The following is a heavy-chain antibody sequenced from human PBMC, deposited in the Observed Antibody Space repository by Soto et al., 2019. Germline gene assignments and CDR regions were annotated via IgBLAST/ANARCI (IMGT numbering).Heavy chain of an antibody. V-gene: IGHV4-61*01. J-gene: IGHJ4*02. Sequence: SETLSLTCTVSGGSISSSSYYWSWIRQPPGKGLEWIGYIYYSGSTNYNPSLKSRVTISVDTSKNQFSLKLSSVTAADTAVYYCARDAHSGSYVDYWGQGTLVTAPQ. CDR3: ARDAHSGSYVDY. CDR2: IYYSGST. CDR1: GGSISSSSYY. D-gene: IGHD1-26*01.